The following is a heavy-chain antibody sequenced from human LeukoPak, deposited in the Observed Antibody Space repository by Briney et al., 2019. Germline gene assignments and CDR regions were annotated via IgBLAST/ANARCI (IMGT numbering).Heavy chain of an antibody. CDR1: GFTFSSYA. J-gene: IGHJ4*02. D-gene: IGHD3-3*01. CDR2: ISGSGGST. CDR3: AKDMIWSPVTPEGGFDY. V-gene: IGHV3-23*01. Sequence: PGGSLRLSCAASGFTFSSYAMSWVRQAPGKGLEWVSAISGSGGSTYYADSVKGRFTISRDNSKNTLYLQMNSLRAEDTAVYYCAKDMIWSPVTPEGGFDYWGQGTLVTVSS.